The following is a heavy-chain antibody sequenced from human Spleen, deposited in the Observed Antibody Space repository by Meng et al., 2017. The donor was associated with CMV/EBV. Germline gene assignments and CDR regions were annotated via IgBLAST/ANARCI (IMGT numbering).Heavy chain of an antibody. V-gene: IGHV1-18*01. J-gene: IGHJ5*02. D-gene: IGHD6-13*01. CDR1: GGTFSSYA. CDR3: AREGYSSSWYPNWFDP. Sequence: SGGTFSSYAISWVRQAPGQGLEWMGWISAYNGNTNYAQKLQGRVTMTTDTSTSTAYMELRSLRSDDTAVYYCAREGYSSSWYPNWFDPWGQGTLVTVSS. CDR2: ISAYNGNT.